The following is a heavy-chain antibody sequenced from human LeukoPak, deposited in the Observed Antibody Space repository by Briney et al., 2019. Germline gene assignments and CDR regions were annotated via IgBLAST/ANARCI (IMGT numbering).Heavy chain of an antibody. CDR3: AKGGKESDY. D-gene: IGHD3-10*01. CDR1: GFTFSSYA. J-gene: IGHJ4*02. CDR2: IINSGSGT. Sequence: GGPLRLSCAASGFTFSSYAMSWVRQAPGKGLEWVSAIINSGSGTYYVDSVKGRFTISRDNSKNTLYLQMNSLRAEDTAVYYCAKGGKESDYWGQGTLVTVSS. V-gene: IGHV3-23*01.